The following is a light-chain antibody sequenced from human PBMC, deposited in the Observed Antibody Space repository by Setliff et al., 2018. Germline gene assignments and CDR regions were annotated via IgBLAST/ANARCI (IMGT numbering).Light chain of an antibody. V-gene: IGLV3-21*04. CDR2: YDS. J-gene: IGLJ1*01. Sequence: SYELTQPPSVSVAPGKTARITCGGNNIGSKSVHWYQQKPGQAPVLVIYYDSDRPSGIPERFSGSNSGNTATLTISRVEAGDEADYYCQVWDSSSDHLYVLGTGTKV. CDR3: QVWDSSSDHLYV. CDR1: NIGSKS.